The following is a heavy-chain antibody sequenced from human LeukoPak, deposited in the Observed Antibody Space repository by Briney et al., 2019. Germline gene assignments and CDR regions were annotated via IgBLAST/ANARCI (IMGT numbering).Heavy chain of an antibody. Sequence: SETLSLTCTVSGGSISSSSYYWGWIRQPPGKGLEWIGSIYHSGSTYYNPSLKSRVTISVDTSKNQFSLKLSSVTAADTAVYYCARCGSHMDVWGKGTTVTVSS. CDR3: ARCGSHMDV. CDR1: GGSISSSSYY. J-gene: IGHJ6*03. CDR2: IYHSGST. V-gene: IGHV4-39*07. D-gene: IGHD2-21*01.